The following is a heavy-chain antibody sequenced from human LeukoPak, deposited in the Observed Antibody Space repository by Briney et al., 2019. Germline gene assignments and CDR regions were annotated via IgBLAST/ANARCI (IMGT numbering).Heavy chain of an antibody. CDR2: IYSGGST. J-gene: IGHJ4*02. V-gene: IGHV3-66*01. CDR1: GFTVSSNY. Sequence: GGSLRLSCAASGFTVSSNYMSWVRQAPGKGLEWVSVIYSGGSTYYADSVKGRFTISRDNSKNTLYLQMNSLRAEDTAVYYCARESGYDSIGPLYYWGQGTLVTVSS. CDR3: ARESGYDSIGPLYY. D-gene: IGHD5-12*01.